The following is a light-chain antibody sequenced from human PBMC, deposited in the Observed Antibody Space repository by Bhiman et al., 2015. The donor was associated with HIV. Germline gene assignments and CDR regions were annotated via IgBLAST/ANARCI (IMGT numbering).Light chain of an antibody. V-gene: IGLV3-21*04. J-gene: IGLJ1*01. CDR3: QVWDSSSGHPSYV. Sequence: SYELTQPPSLSVAPGKTATITCGGNNIGRKRVHWYQQKPGQAPVLVIYYDTDRPSGIPERFSGSNSGNSATLTISRVEAGDEADYYCQVWDSSSGHPSYVFGTGTKVTVL. CDR1: NIGRKR. CDR2: YDT.